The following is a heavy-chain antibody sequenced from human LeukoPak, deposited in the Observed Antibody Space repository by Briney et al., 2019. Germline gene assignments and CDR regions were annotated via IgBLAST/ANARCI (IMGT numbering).Heavy chain of an antibody. CDR1: GGSFSGYY. V-gene: IGHV4-34*01. CDR2: INHSGST. CDR3: ARVVVVAAGHDY. Sequence: KPSETLSLNCAVYGGSFSGYYWGWIRQPPGKGLEWIGEINHSGSTNYNPSLKSRVTISVDTSKNQFSLKLSSVTAADTAVYYCARVVVVAAGHDYWGQGTLVTVSS. D-gene: IGHD2-15*01. J-gene: IGHJ4*02.